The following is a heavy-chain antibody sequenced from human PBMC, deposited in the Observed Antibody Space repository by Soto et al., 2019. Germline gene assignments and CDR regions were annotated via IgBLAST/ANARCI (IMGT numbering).Heavy chain of an antibody. V-gene: IGHV3-74*01. J-gene: IGHJ4*02. D-gene: IGHD2-21*02. Sequence: LRLSCAASGFTFSRDWMHWVRHAPGKGLVWVSRINRDGSTTNYADSVKGRFTISRDNAKNTVYLQMNSLTAEDTAVYYCARGDLYFDYWGQGTLVTVSS. CDR3: ARGDLYFDY. CDR1: GFTFSRDW. CDR2: INRDGSTT.